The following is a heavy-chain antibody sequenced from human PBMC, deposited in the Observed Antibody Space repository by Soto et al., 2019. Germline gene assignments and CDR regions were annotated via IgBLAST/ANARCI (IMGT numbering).Heavy chain of an antibody. J-gene: IGHJ4*02. Sequence: ASVKVYCKASGYTFTSYGISWVRQAPGQGLEWMGWISGYNGNTKYAQKFQGRVTMTTDTSTSTAYMELRSLRSDDTAVYHCARAPVLVGATTWPFVTEDLWGQGTLVTVSS. CDR3: ARAPVLVGATTWPFVTEDL. V-gene: IGHV1-18*01. CDR1: GYTFTSYG. CDR2: ISGYNGNT. D-gene: IGHD1-26*01.